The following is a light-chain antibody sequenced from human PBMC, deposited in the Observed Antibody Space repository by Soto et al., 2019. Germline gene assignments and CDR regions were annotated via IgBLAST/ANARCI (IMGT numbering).Light chain of an antibody. CDR3: QHYNSYSEA. J-gene: IGKJ1*01. Sequence: IQLTQSPSTRSASAGGTVTITCRASQSVAGWLAWYQQKPGKAPKLLIYKASTLKSGVPSRFSGSGSGTEFTLTISSLQPDDFATYYCQHYNSYSEAFGQGTKVDIK. V-gene: IGKV1-5*03. CDR1: QSVAGW. CDR2: KAS.